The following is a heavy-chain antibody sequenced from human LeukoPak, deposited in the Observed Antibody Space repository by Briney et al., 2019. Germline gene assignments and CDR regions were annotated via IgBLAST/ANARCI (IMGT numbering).Heavy chain of an antibody. V-gene: IGHV4-59*01. J-gene: IGHJ6*02. CDR3: ARFVPYCSSTCCYTNYYYYGMDV. Sequence: SETLSLTCTVSGGSISSYYWSWIRQPPGKGLEWIGYIYYSGSTNYNPSLKSRVTISVDTSKNQFSLKLSSVTAADTAVYYCARFVPYCSSTCCYTNYYYYGMDVWGQGTTVTVSS. D-gene: IGHD2-2*02. CDR1: GGSISSYY. CDR2: IYYSGST.